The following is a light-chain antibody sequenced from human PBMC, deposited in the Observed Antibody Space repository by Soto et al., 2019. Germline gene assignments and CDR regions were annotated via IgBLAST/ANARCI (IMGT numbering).Light chain of an antibody. CDR3: CSYVGSSTYV. Sequence: QSALTQPASVSGSPGQSITISCTGTSSDVGTYNLVSWYQQHPGKAPKLMVYEGTKRPSGVSNHFSGSKSGNTASLTISGLQAEDEADYYCCSYVGSSTYVFGTGTKVTVL. V-gene: IGLV2-23*01. CDR2: EGT. J-gene: IGLJ1*01. CDR1: SSDVGTYNL.